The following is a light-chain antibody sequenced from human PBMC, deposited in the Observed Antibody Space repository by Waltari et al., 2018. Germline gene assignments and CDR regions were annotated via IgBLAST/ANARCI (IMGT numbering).Light chain of an antibody. CDR2: GAS. J-gene: IGKJ1*01. V-gene: IGKV3-15*01. CDR1: ESISIN. CDR3: QQYHNWPPWA. Sequence: TQSPATLSVSLGERVTLTCRASESISINLAWYQQKPGQTPRLIIHGASKRATGVPARFAGSGSRTEFTLTINSLQPEDFALYYCQQYHNWPPWAFGQGTKVEIK.